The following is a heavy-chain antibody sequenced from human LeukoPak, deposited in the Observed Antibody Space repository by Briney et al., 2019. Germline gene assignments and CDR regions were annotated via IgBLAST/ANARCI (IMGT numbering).Heavy chain of an antibody. J-gene: IGHJ6*02. Sequence: GASVKVSCKASGYTFTGYYMHWVRQAPGQGLEWMGWINPNSGGTNYAQKFQGRVTMTRDTSICTAYMELSRLRSDDTAVYYCARDGPETNGMDVWGQETTVTVSS. CDR2: INPNSGGT. V-gene: IGHV1-2*02. CDR1: GYTFTGYY. D-gene: IGHD1-14*01. CDR3: ARDGPETNGMDV.